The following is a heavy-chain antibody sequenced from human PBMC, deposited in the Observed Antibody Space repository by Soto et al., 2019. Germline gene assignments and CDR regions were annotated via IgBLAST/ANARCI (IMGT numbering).Heavy chain of an antibody. CDR1: GFTFSSYS. CDR3: XXXXXXXXXXDY. J-gene: IGHJ4*02. V-gene: IGHV3-48*01. CDR2: ISSSSSSI. Sequence: EVQLVESGGGLVQPGGSLRLSCAGSGFTFSSYSMNWVRQAPGKGLEWVSYISSSSSSICYADSVKGRFTISRDNXXXXXXXXXXXXXXXXXXXXXXXXXXXXXXXXDYWGQGTLVTVSS.